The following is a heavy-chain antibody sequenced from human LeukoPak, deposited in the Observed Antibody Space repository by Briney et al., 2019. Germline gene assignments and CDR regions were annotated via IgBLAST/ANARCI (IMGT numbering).Heavy chain of an antibody. D-gene: IGHD6-13*01. Sequence: GGSLRLSCAASGFTFSSYWMSWVRQAPGKGLEWVANIKQDGSEKYYVDSVKGRFTISRDNAKNSLYLQMNSLRAEDTAVYYCARGYIAAAGSWDYWGQGTLVTVSS. J-gene: IGHJ4*02. V-gene: IGHV3-7*04. CDR1: GFTFSSYW. CDR2: IKQDGSEK. CDR3: ARGYIAAAGSWDY.